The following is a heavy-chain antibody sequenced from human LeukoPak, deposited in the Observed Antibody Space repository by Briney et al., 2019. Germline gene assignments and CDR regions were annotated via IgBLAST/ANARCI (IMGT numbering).Heavy chain of an antibody. Sequence: SETLSLTCTVSGGSISSYYWSWIRQPPGKGLEWIGYIYTSGSTNYNPSLKSRVTISVDTSKNQFSLKLSSVTAADTAVYYWARREPLGYYYMDVWGKGTTVTVSS. CDR1: GGSISSYY. CDR3: ARREPLGYYYMDV. V-gene: IGHV4-4*09. D-gene: IGHD1-26*01. J-gene: IGHJ6*03. CDR2: IYTSGST.